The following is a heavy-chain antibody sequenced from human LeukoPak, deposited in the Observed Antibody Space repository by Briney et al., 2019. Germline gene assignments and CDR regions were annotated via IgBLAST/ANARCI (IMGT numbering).Heavy chain of an antibody. CDR3: AKDRVVGATTGLFQH. V-gene: IGHV3-23*01. J-gene: IGHJ1*01. Sequence: PGGSLRLSCAASGFTFSSYWMHWVRQAPGKGLEWVSAISGSGGSTYYADSVKGRFTISRDNSKNTLYLQMNSLRAEDTAVYYCAKDRVVGATTGLFQHWGQGALVTVSS. CDR2: ISGSGGST. CDR1: GFTFSSYW. D-gene: IGHD1-26*01.